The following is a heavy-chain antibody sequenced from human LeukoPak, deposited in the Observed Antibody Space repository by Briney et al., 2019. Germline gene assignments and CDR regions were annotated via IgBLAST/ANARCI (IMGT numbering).Heavy chain of an antibody. D-gene: IGHD1-26*01. CDR3: AGEDYVGGLWFDS. V-gene: IGHV3-7*01. CDR2: IKQDGSEK. CDR1: GFSFSSHW. J-gene: IGHJ5*01. Sequence: GGSLRLSCAASGFSFSSHWMTWVRQAPGKGLEWAANIKQDGSEKYFVDSVKGRFVISRDNVKNSLYLQMNSLRAEDTAVYYCAGEDYVGGLWFDSWGQGTLVTVSS.